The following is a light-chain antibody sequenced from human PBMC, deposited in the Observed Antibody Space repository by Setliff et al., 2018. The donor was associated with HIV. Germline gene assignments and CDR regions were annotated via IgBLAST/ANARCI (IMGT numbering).Light chain of an antibody. CDR3: SSYTSSNSGV. CDR2: DVS. Sequence: QSALTQPASVSGSPGQSITISCTGTSSDVGGYNYVSWYQQHPGKAPILMIYDVSNRPSGVSNRFSGSKSGNPASLTISGLQAEDEADYYCSSYTSSNSGVFGTGTKGTVL. CDR1: SSDVGGYNY. V-gene: IGLV2-14*03. J-gene: IGLJ1*01.